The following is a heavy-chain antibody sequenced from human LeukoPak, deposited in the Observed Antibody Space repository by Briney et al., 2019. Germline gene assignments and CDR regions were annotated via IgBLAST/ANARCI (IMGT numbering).Heavy chain of an antibody. V-gene: IGHV3-48*01. CDR2: ISRSGSTI. CDR3: ARRDPRELLLEYYFDY. CDR1: GFIFSSHS. Sequence: PGGSLRLSCAASGFIFSSHSMSWVRQAPGKGLEWVSYISRSGSTIYYADSVKGRFTISRDDAKNSLYLQMNSLRAEDTVVYYCARRDPRELLLEYYFDYWGQGTLVTVSS. J-gene: IGHJ4*02. D-gene: IGHD2-15*01.